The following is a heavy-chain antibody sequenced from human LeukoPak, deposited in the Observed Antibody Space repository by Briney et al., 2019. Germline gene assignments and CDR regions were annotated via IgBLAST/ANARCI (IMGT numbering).Heavy chain of an antibody. D-gene: IGHD2-15*01. CDR1: GFTFSNYA. CDR2: ISYDGYNK. J-gene: IGHJ4*02. CDR3: VGSYYRQVPDY. Sequence: QPGRSLRLSCAASGFTFSNYAIHWVRQAPGKGLEWVAVISYDGYNKYYADSVKGRFTISRDNSKNTLYLQMNSLRAEDTAVYYCVGSYYRQVPDYWGQGALVTVSP. V-gene: IGHV3-30-3*01.